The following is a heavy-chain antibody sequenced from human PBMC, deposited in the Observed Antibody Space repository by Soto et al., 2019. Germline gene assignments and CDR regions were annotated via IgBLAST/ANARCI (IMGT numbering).Heavy chain of an antibody. CDR1: GFTFSSYG. CDR2: IWYDGSNK. D-gene: IGHD5-12*01. CDR3: ARQDGYAQMGYYYYYGMDV. V-gene: IGHV3-33*01. Sequence: QVHLVESGGGVVQPGRSLRLSCAASGFTFSSYGMHWVRQAPGKGLEWVAVIWYDGSNKYYADSVKGRFTISRDNSKNTLYLQMNSLRAEDTAVYYCARQDGYAQMGYYYYYGMDVWGQGTTVTVSS. J-gene: IGHJ6*02.